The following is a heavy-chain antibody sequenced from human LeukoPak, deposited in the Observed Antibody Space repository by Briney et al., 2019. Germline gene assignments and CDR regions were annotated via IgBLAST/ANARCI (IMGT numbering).Heavy chain of an antibody. CDR2: ISGSGGST. Sequence: HPGGSLRLSCAASGFTFSSYAMSWVRQAPGKGLEWVSAISGSGGSTYYADSVKGRFTISRDNSKNTLYLQMNSLRAEDTAVYYCARGVSMYGDLYYYYYMDVWGKGTTVTVSS. J-gene: IGHJ6*03. V-gene: IGHV3-23*01. CDR1: GFTFSSYA. D-gene: IGHD4-17*01. CDR3: ARGVSMYGDLYYYYYMDV.